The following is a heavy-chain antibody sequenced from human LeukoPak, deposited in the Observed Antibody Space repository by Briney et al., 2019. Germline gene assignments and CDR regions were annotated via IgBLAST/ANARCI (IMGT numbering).Heavy chain of an antibody. D-gene: IGHD4-17*01. V-gene: IGHV3-30*18. J-gene: IGHJ4*01. CDR2: ISYDGSNI. CDR3: AKDGPTVTIFGHFDY. Sequence: GGSLRLSCAASGFAFRNYVMHWVRQAPGKGLEWVAVISYDGSNIYYADSVKGRFTISRDNSKNTLYLQMNSLSAEDTAVYYCAKDGPTVTIFGHFDYWGHGTLVTVSS. CDR1: GFAFRNYV.